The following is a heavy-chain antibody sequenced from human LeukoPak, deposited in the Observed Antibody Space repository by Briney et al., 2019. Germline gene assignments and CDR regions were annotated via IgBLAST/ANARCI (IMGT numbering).Heavy chain of an antibody. J-gene: IGHJ6*02. CDR3: ARGGSGYDSFYYYGMDV. CDR1: GGSISSYY. CDR2: IYDSGST. Sequence: SETLSLTCTVSGGSISSYYWSWLRQPPGKGLEWVGYIYDSGSTKYNPSLKSRVTISVDTPKNQFSLNLSSVTAADTAVYYCARGGSGYDSFYYYGMDVWGQGTTVTVSS. D-gene: IGHD5-12*01. V-gene: IGHV4-59*01.